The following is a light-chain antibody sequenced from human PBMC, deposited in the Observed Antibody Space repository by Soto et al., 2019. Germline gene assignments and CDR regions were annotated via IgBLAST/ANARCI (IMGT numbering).Light chain of an antibody. J-gene: IGLJ3*02. Sequence: QSVLTQPASVSGSPGQAITISCTGTSSDVGGSNYVSWYQQHPGKPPKLILFEVSHRPSRVPDRFSGSKSGNTASLAISRTQAEGGGQFYCNSYTNTSAGWVFGGGTKVTVL. CDR2: EVS. CDR3: NSYTNTSAGWV. CDR1: SSDVGGSNY. V-gene: IGLV2-14*01.